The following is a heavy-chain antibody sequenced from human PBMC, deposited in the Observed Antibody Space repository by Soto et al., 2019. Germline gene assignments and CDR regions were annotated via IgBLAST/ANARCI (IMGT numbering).Heavy chain of an antibody. CDR2: VYYRGRS. V-gene: IGHV4-39*07. J-gene: IGHJ4*02. CDR1: GGSVTNSSYY. Sequence: PSETLSLTCTVSGGSVTNSSYYWGWIRQSPGKGLEWIGSVYYRGRSYSKSSVKSRVTISVDTSKNQFSLKLSSVTAADTAVYYCARGLYGDYLFDYWGQGTLVTVSS. D-gene: IGHD4-17*01. CDR3: ARGLYGDYLFDY.